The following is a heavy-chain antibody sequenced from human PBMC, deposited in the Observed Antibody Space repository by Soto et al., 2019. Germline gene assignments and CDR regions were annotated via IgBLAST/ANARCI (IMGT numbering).Heavy chain of an antibody. CDR3: TRHRVGDHAFDF. Sequence: QVQLQESGPGLVKPSQTLSLTCTVSGGSISSGGYYWSWIRQHPGKGLEWIAFIYYSGSTYYNPSLKSRLTLAVDTSKNQFSLKVTSVTAADTAVYYCTRHRVGDHAFDFWGQGTMVTVSS. D-gene: IGHD1-26*01. CDR1: GGSISSGGYY. J-gene: IGHJ3*01. V-gene: IGHV4-31*03. CDR2: IYYSGST.